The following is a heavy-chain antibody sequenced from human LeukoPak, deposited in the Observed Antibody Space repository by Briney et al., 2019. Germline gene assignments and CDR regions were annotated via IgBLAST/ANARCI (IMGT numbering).Heavy chain of an antibody. J-gene: IGHJ4*02. CDR1: GYTFTGYG. D-gene: IGHD6-13*01. Sequence: GASVKVSCKASGYTFTGYGISWVRQAPGQGLEWMGWISAYNGNTNYAQKLQGRVTMTTDTSTSTAYMELRSLRSDDTAVYYCARELRLAAGAGDLDYWGQGTLVTVSS. V-gene: IGHV1-18*01. CDR2: ISAYNGNT. CDR3: ARELRLAAGAGDLDY.